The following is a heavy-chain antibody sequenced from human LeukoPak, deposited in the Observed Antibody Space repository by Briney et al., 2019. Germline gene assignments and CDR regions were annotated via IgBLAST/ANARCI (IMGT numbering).Heavy chain of an antibody. CDR2: IYYSGST. Sequence: SETLSLTCTVSGGSISSYYWSWIRQPPGKGLEWIGYIYYSGSTNYNPSLKSRVTISVDTSKNQFSLKLSSVTAADTAVYYCARLYSGSYYGDDAFDIWGQGTMVTVSS. CDR3: ARLYSGSYYGDDAFDI. J-gene: IGHJ3*02. D-gene: IGHD1-26*01. V-gene: IGHV4-59*01. CDR1: GGSISSYY.